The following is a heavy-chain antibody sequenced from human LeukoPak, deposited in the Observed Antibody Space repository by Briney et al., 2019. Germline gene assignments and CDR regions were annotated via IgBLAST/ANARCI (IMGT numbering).Heavy chain of an antibody. D-gene: IGHD6-19*01. CDR3: ARQASSGWYDY. CDR2: IYYSGST. CDR1: GGSISSTSYC. V-gene: IGHV4-39*01. Sequence: SETLSLTCTVSGGSISSTSYCWGWIRQPPGKGLEWIGSIYYSGSTYYNPSLKSRVTISVDTSTNQFSLKLISVTAADTAVYYCARQASSGWYDYWGQGTLVTVSS. J-gene: IGHJ4*02.